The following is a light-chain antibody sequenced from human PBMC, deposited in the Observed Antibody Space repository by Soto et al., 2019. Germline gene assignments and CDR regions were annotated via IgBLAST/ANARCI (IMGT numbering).Light chain of an antibody. V-gene: IGKV1-39*01. CDR1: QSITTS. CDR2: DAS. Sequence: DIQMTQSPSSLSASVGDRVTITCRASQSITTSLNWYQHKPGKAPKLLIHDASSLDSGVPSRFSGSGSGTDFTLSISSLQPEDFAVYYCQQSYSAPVTFGQGTKL. J-gene: IGKJ2*01. CDR3: QQSYSAPVT.